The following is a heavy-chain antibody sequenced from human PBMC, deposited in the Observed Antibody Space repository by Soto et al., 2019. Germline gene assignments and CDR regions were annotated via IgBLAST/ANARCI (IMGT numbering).Heavy chain of an antibody. J-gene: IGHJ4*02. V-gene: IGHV1-18*01. D-gene: IGHD3-22*01. Sequence: GAAVKVSCKASVYTFTSYGISWVRQAPGQGLEWMGWISAYNGNTDYAQKLQGRVTMTTDTSTSTAYMELRSLRSDDTAVYYCARDSPPRYYDSSGYYFDYWGQGTLVTVSP. CDR1: VYTFTSYG. CDR3: ARDSPPRYYDSSGYYFDY. CDR2: ISAYNGNT.